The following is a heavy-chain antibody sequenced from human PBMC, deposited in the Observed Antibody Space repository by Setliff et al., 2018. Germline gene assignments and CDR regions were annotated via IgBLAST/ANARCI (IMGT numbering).Heavy chain of an antibody. Sequence: SVKVSCKASGYTFSDYYIHWVREAPGQELEWMGGIIPMFGTNYAQKFQGRVTITADESTSTAYMELSSLGSEDTAVYYCAGGQPLVRKYYYYMDVWGKGTTVTVSS. J-gene: IGHJ6*03. CDR1: GYTFSDYY. D-gene: IGHD3-10*01. CDR3: AGGQPLVRKYYYYMDV. CDR2: IIPMFGT. V-gene: IGHV1-69*13.